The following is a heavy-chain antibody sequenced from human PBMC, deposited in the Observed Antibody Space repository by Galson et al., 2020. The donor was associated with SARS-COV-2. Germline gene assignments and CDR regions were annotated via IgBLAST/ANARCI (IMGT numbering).Heavy chain of an antibody. D-gene: IGHD3-10*01. V-gene: IGHV3-21*01. Sequence: GESLKISCAASGFPFSSSAMNWVRQAPGKGLEWVASISSSGTHIYYADSVKGRFTISRDNAKTSQYLQMNNLRAEDTAVYYCARDPQHSGTGYLDYWGQGTLVTVSS. J-gene: IGHJ4*02. CDR3: ARDPQHSGTGYLDY. CDR2: ISSSGTHI. CDR1: GFPFSSSA.